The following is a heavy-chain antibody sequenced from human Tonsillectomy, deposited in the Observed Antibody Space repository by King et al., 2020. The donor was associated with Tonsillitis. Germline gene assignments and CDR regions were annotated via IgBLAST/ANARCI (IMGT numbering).Heavy chain of an antibody. CDR2: VYASGGT. Sequence: QLQESGPGLEKPSETLSLTCSVSGGSISSYYWSWIRQPAGKGLEWIGRVYASGGTNYNPSLKSRVTMSVDTSKSQFSLQLTSVTAADTAVYYCARDLSSSTWYGGYHYYGMDVWGQGTTVTVSS. V-gene: IGHV4-4*07. CDR3: ARDLSSSTWYGGYHYYGMDV. CDR1: GGSISSYY. J-gene: IGHJ6*02. D-gene: IGHD6-13*01.